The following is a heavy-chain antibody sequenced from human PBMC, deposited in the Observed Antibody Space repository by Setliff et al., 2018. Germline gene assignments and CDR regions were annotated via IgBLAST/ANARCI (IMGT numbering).Heavy chain of an antibody. CDR2: IYYSGST. CDR3: ARHKSNGSGSYPSPYMDV. CDR1: GGSISSGNYY. V-gene: IGHV4-39*01. J-gene: IGHJ6*03. D-gene: IGHD3-10*01. Sequence: PSETLSLTCRVSGGSISSGNYYWGVIRQPPGKGLEWVATIYYSGSTYSNPSLKSRLIISVDAPDNQFSVKLSSVTAADTAVYYCARHKSNGSGSYPSPYMDVWGKGIMVTVSS.